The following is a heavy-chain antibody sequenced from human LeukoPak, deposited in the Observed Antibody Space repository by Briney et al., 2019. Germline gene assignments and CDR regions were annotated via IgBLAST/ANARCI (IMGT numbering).Heavy chain of an antibody. Sequence: PGGSLRLSCAASGFTFSSYAMHWVRQAPGKGLEWVAVISYDGSNKYYADSVKGRFTISRDNSKNTLYLQMNSLRAEDTAVYYCARDDGDYDFDYWGQGTLVTVSS. D-gene: IGHD4-17*01. CDR1: GFTFSSYA. CDR2: ISYDGSNK. V-gene: IGHV3-30-3*01. CDR3: ARDDGDYDFDY. J-gene: IGHJ4*02.